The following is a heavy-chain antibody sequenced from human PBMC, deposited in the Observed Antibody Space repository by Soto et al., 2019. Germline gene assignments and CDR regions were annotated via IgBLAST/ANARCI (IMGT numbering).Heavy chain of an antibody. Sequence: GGSLRLSCAASGFTFSSYGMHWVRQAPGKGLEWVAVIWYDGSNKYYADSVKGRFTISRDNSKNTLYLQMNSLRAEDTAVYYCARDRASGSYYYFDYWGQGTLVTGSS. CDR1: GFTFSSYG. CDR3: ARDRASGSYYYFDY. V-gene: IGHV3-33*01. J-gene: IGHJ4*02. CDR2: IWYDGSNK. D-gene: IGHD1-26*01.